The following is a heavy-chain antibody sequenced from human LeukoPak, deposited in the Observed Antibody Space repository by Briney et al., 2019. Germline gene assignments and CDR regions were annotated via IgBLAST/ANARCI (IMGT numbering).Heavy chain of an antibody. V-gene: IGHV5-51*01. CDR3: VSRLGGGWEYYFDL. J-gene: IGHJ4*02. Sequence: GESLKISCEASGYDFSTYYIAWVRQMPGKGLEWMGIIYPGDSDTRYSPSFRGQVTISADRSITTAYLQWSSLRASDTAIYYCVSRLGGGWEYYFDLWGRGTLVTVSS. CDR2: IYPGDSDT. CDR1: GYDFSTYY. D-gene: IGHD6-19*01.